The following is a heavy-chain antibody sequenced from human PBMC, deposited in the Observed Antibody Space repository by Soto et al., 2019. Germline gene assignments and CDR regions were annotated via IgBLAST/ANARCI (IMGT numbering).Heavy chain of an antibody. V-gene: IGHV4-59*01. CDR1: GGSISSYY. CDR3: ARDSRGYSNWFDP. J-gene: IGHJ5*02. D-gene: IGHD3-22*01. Sequence: PSETLSLTCTVSGGSISSYYWSWIRQPPGKGLEWIGYIYYSGSTNYNPSLKSRVTISVDTSKNQFSLKLSSVTAADTAVYYCARDSRGYSNWFDPWGQGTLVTVSS. CDR2: IYYSGST.